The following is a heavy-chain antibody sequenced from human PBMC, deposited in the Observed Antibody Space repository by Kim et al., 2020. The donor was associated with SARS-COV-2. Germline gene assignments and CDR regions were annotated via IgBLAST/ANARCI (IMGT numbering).Heavy chain of an antibody. CDR1: GGSFSGYY. D-gene: IGHD6-13*01. Sequence: SETLSLTCAVYGGSFSGYYWSWIRQPPGKGLEWIGEINHSGSTNYNPSLKSRVTISVDTSKNQFSLKLSSVTAADTAVYYCARGRIAGMTRWFYPWGWGTLVTVSS. CDR2: INHSGST. J-gene: IGHJ5*02. CDR3: ARGRIAGMTRWFYP. V-gene: IGHV4-34*01.